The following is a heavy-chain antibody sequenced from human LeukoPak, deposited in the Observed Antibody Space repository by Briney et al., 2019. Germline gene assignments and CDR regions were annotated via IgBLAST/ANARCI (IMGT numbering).Heavy chain of an antibody. D-gene: IGHD5-24*01. V-gene: IGHV4-59*01. CDR3: AGGYKYAYYNYYYMDV. J-gene: IGHJ6*03. CDR1: GGSITSYY. CDR2: IYYSGST. Sequence: PSETLSLTCTVSGGSITSYYWSWIRQPPGKGLEWIGYIYYSGSTNYNLSLKSRVTISVDTPKNQFSLKLSSVTAADTAVYYCAGGYKYAYYNYYYMDVWGKGTTVTISS.